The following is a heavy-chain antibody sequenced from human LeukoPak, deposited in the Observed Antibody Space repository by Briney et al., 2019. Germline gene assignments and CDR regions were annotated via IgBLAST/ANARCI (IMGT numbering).Heavy chain of an antibody. CDR1: GFTFSSYG. D-gene: IGHD3-22*01. Sequence: GGSLRLSCAASGFTFSSYGMHWVRQAPGKGLEWVGFIRYDGSNKYYADSVKGRFTISRDNSKNALYLQMNSLRAEDTAVYYCAKECGYSTLTLGYWGQGTLVTVSS. CDR3: AKECGYSTLTLGY. J-gene: IGHJ4*02. CDR2: IRYDGSNK. V-gene: IGHV3-30*02.